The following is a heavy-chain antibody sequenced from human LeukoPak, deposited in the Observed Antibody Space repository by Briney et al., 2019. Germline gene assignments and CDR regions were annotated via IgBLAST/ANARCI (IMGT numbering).Heavy chain of an antibody. CDR1: GFTFSTYW. V-gene: IGHV3-7*01. CDR2: IKQDGSEK. Sequence: GGSLRLSCAASGFTFSTYWMSWVRQAPGKGLEWVANIKQDGSEKNYVDSVKGRFTISRDDAKNSLYLQMSSLRAEDTAVYYCARDGNNYYYYMDVWGKGTTVTVSS. J-gene: IGHJ6*03. D-gene: IGHD1-1*01. CDR3: ARDGNNYYYYMDV.